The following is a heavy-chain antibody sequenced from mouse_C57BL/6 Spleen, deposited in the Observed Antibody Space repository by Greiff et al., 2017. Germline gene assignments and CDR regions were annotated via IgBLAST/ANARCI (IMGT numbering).Heavy chain of an antibody. Sequence: EVQLVESGGGLVQPGGSLSLSCAASGFTFTDYYMSWVRQPPGKALEWLGFIRNKANGYTTEYSASVKGRFTISRSNSQSILYLLMNDLRAEDSATNYCARLYYGCDGFAYWGQGTLVTVSA. CDR2: IRNKANGYTT. CDR1: GFTFTDYY. CDR3: ARLYYGCDGFAY. V-gene: IGHV7-3*01. D-gene: IGHD2-2*01. J-gene: IGHJ3*01.